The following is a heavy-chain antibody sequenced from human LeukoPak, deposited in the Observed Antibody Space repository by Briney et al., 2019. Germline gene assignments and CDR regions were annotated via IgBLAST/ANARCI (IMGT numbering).Heavy chain of an antibody. J-gene: IGHJ4*02. CDR3: AKNLPIYDSSGYYSY. CDR2: ISAYNGNT. Sequence: ASVKVSCKASGYTFTSYGISWVRQAPGQGLEWMGWISAYNGNTNYAQKLQGRVTMTTDTSTSTAYMELRSLRSDDTAVYYCAKNLPIYDSSGYYSYWGQGTLVTVSS. V-gene: IGHV1-18*01. D-gene: IGHD3-22*01. CDR1: GYTFTSYG.